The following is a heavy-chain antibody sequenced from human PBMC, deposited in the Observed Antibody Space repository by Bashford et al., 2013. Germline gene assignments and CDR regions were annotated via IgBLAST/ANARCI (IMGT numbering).Heavy chain of an antibody. J-gene: IGHJ6*03. Sequence: SSETLSLTCAVSGYSISSDSYWAWIRQPPGKGLEWIGYIYYSGSTNYNPSLKSRVTISVDTSKNQFSLKLSSVTAADTAVYYCARVPQFNYYYYMDVWGKGTTVTVSS. CDR3: ARVPQFNYYYYMDV. CDR2: IYYSGST. V-gene: IGHV4-61*01. CDR1: GYSISSDSY.